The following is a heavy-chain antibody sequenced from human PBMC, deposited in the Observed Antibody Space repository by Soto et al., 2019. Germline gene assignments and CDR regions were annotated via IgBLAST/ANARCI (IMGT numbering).Heavy chain of an antibody. J-gene: IGHJ6*02. CDR2: VYYSGGA. D-gene: IGHD2-21*02. CDR1: GGSISGYY. Sequence: SETLSLTCTVSGGSISGYYWSWIRQPPGKGLEWIGNVYYSGGAKYNPSVKRRVSISVDTSKKQFSLNLSSVTAADTAVYYCTRDGDGRMTTNPYYYYGMDVWGPGITVTVSS. V-gene: IGHV4-59*01. CDR3: TRDGDGRMTTNPYYYYGMDV.